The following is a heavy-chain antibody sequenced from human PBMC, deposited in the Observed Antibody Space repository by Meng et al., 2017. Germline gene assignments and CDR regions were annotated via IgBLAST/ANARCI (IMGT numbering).Heavy chain of an antibody. Sequence: SETLSLTCTVSGYSISSGYYWGWIRQPPGKGLEWIGSIYHSGSTYYNPSLKSRVTISVDTSKNQFSLKLSSVTAADTAVYYCAGNYGGNYYYYYYGMDVWGQGTTVTVSS. CDR1: GYSISSGYY. J-gene: IGHJ6*02. V-gene: IGHV4-38-2*02. CDR3: AGNYGGNYYYYYYGMDV. CDR2: IYHSGST. D-gene: IGHD4-23*01.